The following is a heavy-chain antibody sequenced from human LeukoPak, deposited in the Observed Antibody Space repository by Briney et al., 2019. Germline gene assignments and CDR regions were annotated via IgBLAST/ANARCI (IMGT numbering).Heavy chain of an antibody. D-gene: IGHD2-21*02. CDR3: ARVYCGGDCPSDWFDP. CDR1: GGSISSHY. J-gene: IGHJ5*02. V-gene: IGHV4-59*11. Sequence: SETLSLTCTVSGGSISSHYWSWIRQPPGKGLEWIGYIYYSGSTNYNPSLKSRVTISVDTSKNQFSLKLSSVTAADTAVYYCARVYCGGDCPSDWFDPWGQGTLATVSS. CDR2: IYYSGST.